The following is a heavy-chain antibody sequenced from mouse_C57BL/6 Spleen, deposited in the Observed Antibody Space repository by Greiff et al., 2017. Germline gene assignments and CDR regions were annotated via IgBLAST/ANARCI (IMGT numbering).Heavy chain of an antibody. CDR3: VRNCGSPHYYAMDY. J-gene: IGHJ4*01. V-gene: IGHV10-1*01. CDR1: GFSFNTYA. Sequence: EVQLQESGGGLVQPKGSLKLSCAASGFSFNTYAMNWVRLAPGKGLELVARIRSKSNNYATYYADSVKDSFIISSDDSESMLYLQMNNVKAEDTAMYYCVRNCGSPHYYAMDYWGQGTSVTVSS. D-gene: IGHD1-1*01. CDR2: IRSKSNNYAT.